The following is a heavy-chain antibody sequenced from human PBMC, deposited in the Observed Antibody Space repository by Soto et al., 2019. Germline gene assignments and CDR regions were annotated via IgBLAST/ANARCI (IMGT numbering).Heavy chain of an antibody. Sequence: QVQLVQSGAEVKKPGSSVKVSCKASGGTFSSYAISWVRQAPGQGLEWMGGIIPIFGTANYAQKFQGRVTITADESTSTAYMERSSRRSEDTAVYYCARKHIGGRDYYYYGMDVWGQGTTVTVSS. CDR2: IIPIFGTA. V-gene: IGHV1-69*12. CDR1: GGTFSSYA. CDR3: ARKHIGGRDYYYYGMDV. J-gene: IGHJ6*02. D-gene: IGHD2-15*01.